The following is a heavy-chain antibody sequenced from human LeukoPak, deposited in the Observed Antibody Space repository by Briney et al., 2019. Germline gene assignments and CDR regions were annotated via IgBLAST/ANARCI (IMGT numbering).Heavy chain of an antibody. CDR3: ARDLPLAY. J-gene: IGHJ4*02. V-gene: IGHV3-66*02. CDR2: IYSGGST. CDR1: GFTVSSNY. D-gene: IGHD3-16*02. Sequence: GGSLRHSCAAPGFTVSSNYMSWVRQAPGKGLEWVSVIYSGGSTYYADSVKGRFTISRDNSKNTLYLQMNSLRAEDTAVYYCARDLPLAYWGQGTLVTVSS.